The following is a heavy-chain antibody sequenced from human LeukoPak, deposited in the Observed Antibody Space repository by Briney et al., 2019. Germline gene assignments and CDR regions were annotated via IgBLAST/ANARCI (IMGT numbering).Heavy chain of an antibody. V-gene: IGHV4-59*08. CDR3: ARDYSGSSLNWFDP. CDR2: IYYSGST. J-gene: IGHJ5*02. D-gene: IGHD1-26*01. Sequence: SETLSLTCTVSGGSISSYYWSWIRQPPGKGLEWIGYIYYSGSTNYNPSLKSRVTVSVDTSKNQFSLKLSSVTAADTAVYYCARDYSGSSLNWFDPWGQGTLVTVSS. CDR1: GGSISSYY.